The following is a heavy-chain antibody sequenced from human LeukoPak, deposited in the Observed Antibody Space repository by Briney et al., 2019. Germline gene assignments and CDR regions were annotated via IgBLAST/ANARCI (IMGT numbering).Heavy chain of an antibody. D-gene: IGHD3-22*01. CDR1: GGTFSSYA. J-gene: IGHJ4*02. V-gene: IGHV1-69*01. CDR2: IIPIFGTA. Sequence: ASVKVSCKASGGTFSSYAIGWVRQAPGQGLEWMGGIIPIFGTANYAQKFQGRVTITADESTSTAYMELSSLRSEDTAVYYCARSSVSAYGTFDYWGQGTLVTVSS. CDR3: ARSSVSAYGTFDY.